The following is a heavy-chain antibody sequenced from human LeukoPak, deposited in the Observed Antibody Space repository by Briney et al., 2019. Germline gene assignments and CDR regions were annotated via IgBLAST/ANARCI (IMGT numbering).Heavy chain of an antibody. CDR3: AKNGGARYYDAFDI. V-gene: IGHV3-9*01. CDR1: GITYDDYA. J-gene: IGHJ3*02. CDR2: ISWNSGSI. D-gene: IGHD3-10*01. Sequence: PGGSLRLSCEASGITYDDYAMHWVRQTPGKGLEWVSGISWNSGSIGYADSVKGRFTISRDNAKNALYLQMNSLRTEDTALYYCAKNGGARYYDAFDIWGQGTMVTVSS.